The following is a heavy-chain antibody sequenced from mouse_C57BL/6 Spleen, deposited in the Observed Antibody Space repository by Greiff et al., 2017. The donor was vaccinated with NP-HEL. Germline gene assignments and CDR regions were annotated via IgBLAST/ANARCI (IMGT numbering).Heavy chain of an antibody. D-gene: IGHD1-1*01. CDR2: IDPSDSYT. CDR1: GYTFTSYW. V-gene: IGHV1-69*01. Sequence: QVQLQQPGAELVMPGASVKLSCKASGYTFTSYWMHWVKQRPGQGLEWIGEIDPSDSYTNYNQKFKGKATLTADKSSSTAYMQLSSLTSEDSAVYYCARYYYGFEGWGKGTTVTVS. CDR3: ARYYYGFEG. J-gene: IGHJ2*01.